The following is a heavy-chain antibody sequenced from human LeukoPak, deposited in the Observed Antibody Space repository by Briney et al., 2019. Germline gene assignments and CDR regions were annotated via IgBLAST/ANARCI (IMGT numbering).Heavy chain of an antibody. J-gene: IGHJ4*02. CDR1: GFTFSSYW. Sequence: GGSLRLSCAASGFTFSSYWMSWVRQAPGKGLEWVANIKQDGSEKYYVDSVKGRFTISRDNAKNSLYLQMDSLRAEDTAVYYCARDQGGSYGGYFDYWGQGTLVTVSS. CDR3: ARDQGGSYGGYFDY. V-gene: IGHV3-7*01. D-gene: IGHD1-26*01. CDR2: IKQDGSEK.